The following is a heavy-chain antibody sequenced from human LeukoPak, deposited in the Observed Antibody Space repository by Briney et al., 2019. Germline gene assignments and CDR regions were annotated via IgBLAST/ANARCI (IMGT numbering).Heavy chain of an antibody. Sequence: ASVKVSCKASGYTFTGYYMHWVRQAPGQGLEWMGRINPNSGGTNYAQKFQGRVTMTRDTSISTAYMELSRLRSADTAVYYCARDRPVTPYYYYYGMDVWGQGTTVTVSS. CDR1: GYTFTGYY. V-gene: IGHV1-2*06. CDR2: INPNSGGT. D-gene: IGHD4-23*01. CDR3: ARDRPVTPYYYYYGMDV. J-gene: IGHJ6*02.